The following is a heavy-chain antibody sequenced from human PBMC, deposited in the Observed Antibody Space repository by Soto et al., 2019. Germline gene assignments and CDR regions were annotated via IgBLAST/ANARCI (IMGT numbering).Heavy chain of an antibody. Sequence: EVQLVESGGDLVQPGGSLRLSCAASGFTFSSYWMAWVRQSPGKGLEWVASMNQHGSDIQYVDSVRGRCTISTDNARNLLHLQMNNLRVEDTAIYYWATDTYCPAPCYRGHGNWGQGTLVTVSS. J-gene: IGHJ4*02. CDR2: MNQHGSDI. CDR1: GFTFSSYW. V-gene: IGHV3-7*03. CDR3: ATDTYCPAPCYRGHGN. D-gene: IGHD2-8*02.